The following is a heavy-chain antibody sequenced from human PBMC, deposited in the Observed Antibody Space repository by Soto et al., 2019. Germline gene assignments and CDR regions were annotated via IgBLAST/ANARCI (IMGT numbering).Heavy chain of an antibody. CDR2: INAGNGNT. CDR1: GYTFTSYA. J-gene: IGHJ6*02. CDR3: ASSYSNYALIDYYYYGMDV. V-gene: IGHV1-3*01. Sequence: QVQLVQSGAEVKKPGASVKVSCKASGYTFTSYAMHWVRQAPGQRLEWMGWINAGNGNTKYSQKFQGRVTITRDTAASTAYMELSSLRSGDTAGYYCASSYSNYALIDYYYYGMDVWGQGTTVTVSS. D-gene: IGHD4-4*01.